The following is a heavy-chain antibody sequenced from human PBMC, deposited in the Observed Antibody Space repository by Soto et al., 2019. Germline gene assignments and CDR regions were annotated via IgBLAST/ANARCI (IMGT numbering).Heavy chain of an antibody. Sequence: PSETLSLTCTVSGGSISSYYWSWIRQPPGKGLEWIGYIYYSGSTNYNPSLKSRVTISVDTSKNQFSLKLSSVTAADTAVYYCARVMEWLSFDYWGQGTLVTVSS. CDR3: ARVMEWLSFDY. D-gene: IGHD3-3*01. J-gene: IGHJ4*02. V-gene: IGHV4-59*01. CDR2: IYYSGST. CDR1: GGSISSYY.